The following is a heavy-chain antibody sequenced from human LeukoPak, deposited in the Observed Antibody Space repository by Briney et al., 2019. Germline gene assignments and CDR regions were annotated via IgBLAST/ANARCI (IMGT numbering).Heavy chain of an antibody. CDR1: GFTFTNYG. J-gene: IGHJ4*02. Sequence: GGSLRLSCVASGFTFTNYGMMWVRHAPGKGLVWVSYINSDGRRTTYADSVKGRFTISRDNAKNTLYLQMNSLRAEDTAVYYCARDLMGEDYDFWSGYYYFDYWGQGTLVTVSS. CDR3: ARDLMGEDYDFWSGYYYFDY. D-gene: IGHD3-3*01. CDR2: INSDGRRT. V-gene: IGHV3-74*01.